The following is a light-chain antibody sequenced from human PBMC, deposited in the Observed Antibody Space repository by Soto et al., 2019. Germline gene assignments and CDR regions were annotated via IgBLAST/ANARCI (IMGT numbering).Light chain of an antibody. CDR3: QQYNTWPLT. Sequence: IRMTQSQATLSVSPGERATLSCRASQSVSSNLAWYQQKPGQAPRLLIYGASTRAIDIADRFSGSGSGTDFSLTISGLQSEDFAVYYCQQYNTWPLTFGGGTKVDI. J-gene: IGKJ4*01. CDR1: QSVSSN. V-gene: IGKV3-15*01. CDR2: GAS.